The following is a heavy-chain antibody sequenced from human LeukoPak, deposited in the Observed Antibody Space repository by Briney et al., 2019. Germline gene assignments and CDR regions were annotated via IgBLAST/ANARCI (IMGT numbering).Heavy chain of an antibody. CDR1: GYTFTSYG. CDR3: AGSKVDTVYYYYMDV. CDR2: IIPIFGTA. D-gene: IGHD5-18*01. Sequence: SVKVSCKASGYTFTSYGISWVRQAPGQGLEWMGGIIPIFGTANYAQKFQGRVTITTDKSTSTAYMELSSLRSEDTAVYYCAGSKVDTVYYYYMDVWGKGTTVTVSS. J-gene: IGHJ6*03. V-gene: IGHV1-69*05.